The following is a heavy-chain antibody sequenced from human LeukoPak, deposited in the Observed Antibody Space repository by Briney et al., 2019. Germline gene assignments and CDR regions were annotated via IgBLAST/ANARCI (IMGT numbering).Heavy chain of an antibody. J-gene: IGHJ3*02. CDR3: AKGGKGYSYDDALDI. Sequence: GGSLRLSCAASGFTFSSYWMSWVRQAPGKGLEWVANIKQDGSEKYYVDSVKGRFTISRDNAKDSLYLQMNSLRAEDTAVYYCAKGGKGYSYDDALDIWGQGTMVTVSS. V-gene: IGHV3-7*01. CDR1: GFTFSSYW. CDR2: IKQDGSEK. D-gene: IGHD5-18*01.